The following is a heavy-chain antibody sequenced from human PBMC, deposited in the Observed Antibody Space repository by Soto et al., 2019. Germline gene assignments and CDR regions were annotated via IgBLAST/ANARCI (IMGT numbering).Heavy chain of an antibody. CDR3: ARGDWFHP. V-gene: IGHV4-59*08. Sequence: PSETLSLTCTVSGGSMRNVYWNWIRQPPGKGLEWIGYIYYTGTTKYNPSLKSRATLSVDTSKNRFSLNLTSVTAADSAVYYCARGDWFHPWGPGTLVTVSS. J-gene: IGHJ5*02. CDR2: IYYTGTT. CDR1: GGSMRNVY.